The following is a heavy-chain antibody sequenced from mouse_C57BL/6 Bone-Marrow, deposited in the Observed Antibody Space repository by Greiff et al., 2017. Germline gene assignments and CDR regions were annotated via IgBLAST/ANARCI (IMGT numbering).Heavy chain of an antibody. V-gene: IGHV1-53*01. CDR3: ARSGRWLLRTFDY. CDR2: INPSTGGT. Sequence: VQLQQPGTELVKPGASVKLSCTASGYTFTSYWMHWVKQRPGQGLEWIGNINPSTGGTNYNEKFKSKDTLTVDKSSSTDYMQLISLTSEDSAVYYCARSGRWLLRTFDYWGQGTTLTVSS. CDR1: GYTFTSYW. J-gene: IGHJ2*01. D-gene: IGHD2-3*01.